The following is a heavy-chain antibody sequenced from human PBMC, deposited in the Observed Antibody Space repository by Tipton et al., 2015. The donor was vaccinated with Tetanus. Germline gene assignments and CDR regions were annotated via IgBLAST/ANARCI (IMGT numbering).Heavy chain of an antibody. CDR1: GGSLTKHA. V-gene: IGHV1-18*01. J-gene: IGHJ6*02. CDR2: ISVYNGKT. Sequence: QLVQSGAEMKKPGSSVKVSCTALGGSLTKHALNWVRQAPGQGLEWMAWISVYNGKTKYAPEFQGRVTLTTDTRTSTAHMEMRNLRSDDTAVYYCARDKEGYYYGLDVWGQGTTITVSS. CDR3: ARDKEGYYYGLDV.